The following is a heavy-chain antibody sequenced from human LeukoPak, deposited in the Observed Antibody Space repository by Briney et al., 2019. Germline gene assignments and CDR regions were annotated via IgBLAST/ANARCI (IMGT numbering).Heavy chain of an antibody. D-gene: IGHD3-10*01. J-gene: IGHJ4*02. Sequence: SETLSLTCAVYGGSFSGYYWSWIRQPPGKGLEWMGEINHSGSTNYNPSLKSRVTISVDTSKNQFSLKLSSVTAADTAVYYCARGGEPYTNWGQGTLVTVSS. CDR3: ARGGEPYTN. CDR1: GGSFSGYY. V-gene: IGHV4-34*01. CDR2: INHSGST.